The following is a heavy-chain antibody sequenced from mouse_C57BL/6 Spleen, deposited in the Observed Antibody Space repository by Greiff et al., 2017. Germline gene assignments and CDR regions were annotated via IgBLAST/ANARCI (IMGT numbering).Heavy chain of an antibody. CDR1: GYAFTNYL. D-gene: IGHD5-5*01. CDR3: ARITTAY. J-gene: IGHJ3*01. Sequence: VMLVESGAELVRPGTSVKVSCKASGYAFTNYLIEWVKQRPGQGLEWIGVINPGSGGTNYNEKFKGKATLTADKSSSTAYMQLSSLTSEDSAVYFCARITTAYWGQGTLVTVSA. V-gene: IGHV1-54*01. CDR2: INPGSGGT.